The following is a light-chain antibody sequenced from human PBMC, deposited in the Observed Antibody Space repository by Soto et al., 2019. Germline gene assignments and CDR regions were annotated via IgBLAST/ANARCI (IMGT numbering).Light chain of an antibody. CDR1: SSDVGGYNF. J-gene: IGLJ1*01. Sequence: QSALTQPRAVSESPGQSVTISRTGTSSDVGGYNFVSWYQHHPGKAPKLMIYDVSKRPSGVPDRFSGSKSGYTASLTISGLQAEDEADCYCCSYAGSYSYGFGTGTWSPT. V-gene: IGLV2-11*01. CDR3: CSYAGSYSYG. CDR2: DVS.